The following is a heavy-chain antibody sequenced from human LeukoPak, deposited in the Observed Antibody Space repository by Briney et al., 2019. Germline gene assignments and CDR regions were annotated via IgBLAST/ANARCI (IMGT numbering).Heavy chain of an antibody. CDR3: AKGSKVFGGVIRTYLDY. V-gene: IGHV3-30-3*01. Sequence: GGSLRLSCAASGFTFSSYAMHWVRQAPGKGLGWVAVISYDGSNKYYADSVKGRFTISRDNSKNTLYLQMNTLRAEDTAVYYCAKGSKVFGGVIRTYLDYWGQGTLVTVSS. CDR2: ISYDGSNK. D-gene: IGHD3-3*01. J-gene: IGHJ4*02. CDR1: GFTFSSYA.